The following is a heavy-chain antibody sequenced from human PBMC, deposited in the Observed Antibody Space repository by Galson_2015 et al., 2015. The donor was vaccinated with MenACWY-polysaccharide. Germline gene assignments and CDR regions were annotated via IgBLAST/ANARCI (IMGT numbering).Heavy chain of an antibody. J-gene: IGHJ3*02. D-gene: IGHD2-21*01. Sequence: SLRLSCAVSGFMFSNFDTNYGMHCVRQAPGKGLEWVTVVGYDGNLKYYADSVKGRFIISRDNSKNTLYLEMNSVRAEDTAVYYCARDVWPYALDIWGQGTMVTVPS. CDR2: VGYDGNLK. V-gene: IGHV3-33*01. CDR3: ARDVWPYALDI. CDR1: GFMFSNFDTNYG.